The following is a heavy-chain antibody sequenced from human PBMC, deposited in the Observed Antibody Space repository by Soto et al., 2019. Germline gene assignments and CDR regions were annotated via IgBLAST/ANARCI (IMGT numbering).Heavy chain of an antibody. CDR1: GFTFSGYW. V-gene: IGHV3-74*01. Sequence: GGSVRLSCAASGFTFSGYWMHWVRQAPGQGLVWVARINTDGSTTRYADSVKGRFTFSRDNANNMLYLQMNSLRAEDTAVYYCARDSRTGLDYSG. CDR2: INTDGSTT. CDR3: ARDSRTGLDY. J-gene: IGHJ4*01.